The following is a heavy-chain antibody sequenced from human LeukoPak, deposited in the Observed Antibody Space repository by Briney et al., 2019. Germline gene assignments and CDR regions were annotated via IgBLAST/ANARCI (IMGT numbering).Heavy chain of an antibody. D-gene: IGHD5-18*01. J-gene: IGHJ4*02. V-gene: IGHV3-48*03. CDR2: ISSSGSTI. CDR1: GFTFSSYE. CDR3: ARAQYSYVYYFDY. Sequence: PGGSLRLSCAASGFTFSSYEMNWVRQAPGKGLEWVSYISSSGSTIYYADSVKGRFTISRDNAKNSLYLQMNSLRAEDTAAYYCARAQYSYVYYFDYWGQGTLVTVSS.